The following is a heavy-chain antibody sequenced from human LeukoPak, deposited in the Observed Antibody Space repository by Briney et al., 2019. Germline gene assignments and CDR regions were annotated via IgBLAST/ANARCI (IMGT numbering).Heavy chain of an antibody. J-gene: IGHJ1*01. CDR3: ATIPEY. CDR2: ISKSGDDT. V-gene: IGHV3-64*01. D-gene: IGHD2-2*01. CDR1: GFDFSTYA. Sequence: GGSLRLSCAASGFDFSTYAMHWVRLTPGKGLEFVSAISKSGDDTSYGNDVKGRFTISRDNIKNTVDLEMGSLRVDDTGIYYCATIPEYWGQGTVVTVSS.